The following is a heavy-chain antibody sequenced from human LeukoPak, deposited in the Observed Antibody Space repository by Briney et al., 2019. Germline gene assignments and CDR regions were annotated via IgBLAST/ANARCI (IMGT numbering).Heavy chain of an antibody. Sequence: SVKVSCKASGGTFSSYAISWVRQAPGQGLEWMGRIIPILGIANYAQKFQGRVTITADKSTSTAYMELSSLRSEDTAVYYCARVPGYDFWSGYPSPHYGMDVWGQGTTVTVSS. J-gene: IGHJ6*02. V-gene: IGHV1-69*04. D-gene: IGHD3-3*01. CDR2: IIPILGIA. CDR3: ARVPGYDFWSGYPSPHYGMDV. CDR1: GGTFSSYA.